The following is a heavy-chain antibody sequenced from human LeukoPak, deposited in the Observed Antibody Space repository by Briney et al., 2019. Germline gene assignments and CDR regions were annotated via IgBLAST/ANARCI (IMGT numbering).Heavy chain of an antibody. J-gene: IGHJ4*02. V-gene: IGHV4-59*01. CDR2: IYHSGST. D-gene: IGHD5-12*01. Sequence: SETLSLTCTLSGGSISTYFWSWIRPPAPKGLAWIGYIYHSGSTNYNPSLKSRVTISVDTSKNQFSLKLSSVTAADTAVYYCARGGGYASPIGYWGQGALVTVSS. CDR1: GGSISTYF. CDR3: ARGGGYASPIGY.